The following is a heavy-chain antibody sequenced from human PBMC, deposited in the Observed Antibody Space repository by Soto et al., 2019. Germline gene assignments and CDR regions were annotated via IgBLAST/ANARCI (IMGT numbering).Heavy chain of an antibody. CDR1: GGSISSGGYY. CDR2: IYYSGST. J-gene: IGHJ6*02. V-gene: IGHV4-31*03. Sequence: QVQLQESGPGLVKPSQTLSLTCTVSGGSISSGGYYWSWIRQHPGKGLEWIGYIYYSGSTYYNPSRKGRVNISVDTSKNQFSLKLSSVTAADTAVYYCARDLRRGMDVWGQGTTVTVSS. CDR3: ARDLRRGMDV.